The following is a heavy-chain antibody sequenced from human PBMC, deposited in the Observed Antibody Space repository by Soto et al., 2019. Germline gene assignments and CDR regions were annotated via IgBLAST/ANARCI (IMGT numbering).Heavy chain of an antibody. V-gene: IGHV3-33*06. CDR2: IWYDGSNK. Sequence: GGSLRLSCAASGFTFSSYGMHWVRQAPGKGLEWVAVIWYDGSNKYYADSVKGRFTISRDNSKNTLYLQMNSLRAEDTAVYYCAKPYYYGSGSFRDPNQPAEYYFDYWGQGTLVSGSS. CDR1: GFTFSSYG. D-gene: IGHD3-10*01. J-gene: IGHJ4*02. CDR3: AKPYYYGSGSFRDPNQPAEYYFDY.